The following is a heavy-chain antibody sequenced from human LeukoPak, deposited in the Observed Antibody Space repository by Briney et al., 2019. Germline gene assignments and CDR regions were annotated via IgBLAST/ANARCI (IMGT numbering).Heavy chain of an antibody. J-gene: IGHJ4*02. V-gene: IGHV4-39*01. D-gene: IGHD3-22*01. CDR2: LYYSGST. CDR1: GGSISGSSYY. Sequence: SETLSLTCTVSGGSISGSSYYWGWIRQPPGKGLEWIGSLYYSGSTYYNPSLKSRVTISGDTSKSQFSLKLTSVTAAETAMYYCARQYYDSTGYYYFDHWGQGTLVTVSS. CDR3: ARQYYDSTGYYYFDH.